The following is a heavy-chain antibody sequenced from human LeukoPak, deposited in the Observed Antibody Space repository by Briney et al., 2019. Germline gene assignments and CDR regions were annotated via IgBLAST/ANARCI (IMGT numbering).Heavy chain of an antibody. V-gene: IGHV3-74*03. Sequence: GGSLRLSCVASGFTFSSYWMHWARQAPGKGLVWVSRINSDGSSTKCADSVKGRFTISRDNAKNTLYLQMNSLRAEDTAVYYCAALDHGHDYWGQGTLVTVSS. J-gene: IGHJ4*02. CDR1: GFTFSSYW. CDR3: AALDHGHDY. CDR2: INSDGSST.